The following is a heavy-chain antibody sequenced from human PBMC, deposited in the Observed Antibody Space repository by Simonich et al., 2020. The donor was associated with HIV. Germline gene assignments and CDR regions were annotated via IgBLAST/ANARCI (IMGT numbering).Heavy chain of an antibody. Sequence: QLQLHESGPGLVKPSETLSLTCTVSGGSITNISYFWGWIRQPPGKGLEWIGTIFYQKNTHYNPSLKSRVTISVDTSKTQFSLKLISVTAADTAVYYCARRPGIAVAGTGAFDIWGQGTMVTVSS. CDR3: ARRPGIAVAGTGAFDI. CDR1: GGSITNISYF. J-gene: IGHJ3*02. V-gene: IGHV4-39*01. D-gene: IGHD6-19*01. CDR2: IFYQKNT.